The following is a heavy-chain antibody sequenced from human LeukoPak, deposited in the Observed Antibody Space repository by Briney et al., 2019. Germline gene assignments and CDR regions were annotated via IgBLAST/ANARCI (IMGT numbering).Heavy chain of an antibody. D-gene: IGHD1-20*01. J-gene: IGHJ5*02. CDR3: ARHVTGTTGGAWFDP. CDR2: IYPGDSDT. CDR1: GYSFTSYW. Sequence: GESLKISCKGSGYSFTSYWIGWVRQMPGKGLEWMGIIYPGDSDTRYSPSFQGQVTISADKSISTAYLQWSSLKASDTAMYYCARHVTGTTGGAWFDPWGQGTLVTVSS. V-gene: IGHV5-51*01.